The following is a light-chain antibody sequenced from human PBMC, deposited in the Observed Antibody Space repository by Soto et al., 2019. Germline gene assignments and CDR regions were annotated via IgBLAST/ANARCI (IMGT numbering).Light chain of an antibody. J-gene: IGKJ1*01. CDR2: GAS. V-gene: IGKV1-39*01. Sequence: DIQMTQSPSSLSASVGDRVTITCRASQSISSYLNWYQQKPGKAPQLLISGASSLQSGAPSRFSGSGSGTDFPLTIRSLQSQDIANYYCQQAYSHPTFGQGTKVEIK. CDR1: QSISSY. CDR3: QQAYSHPT.